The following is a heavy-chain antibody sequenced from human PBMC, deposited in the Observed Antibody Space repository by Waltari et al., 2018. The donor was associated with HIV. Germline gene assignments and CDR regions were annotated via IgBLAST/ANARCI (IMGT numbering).Heavy chain of an antibody. CDR3: AWTRVKTPQVDSWFDP. D-gene: IGHD3-3*01. CDR1: RGTFNTHG. CDR2: IIPIFGTS. Sequence: QVQLMQSGAEVKRAGASVTVSGKASRGTFNTHGNAWVRQAPGHGFVWMGVIIPIFGTSNYAPQFDGRLTLSADESTTTAYMDLTDLTYDDTAVYFCAWTRVKTPQVDSWFDPWGRGTLVTV. V-gene: IGHV1-69*01. J-gene: IGHJ5*02.